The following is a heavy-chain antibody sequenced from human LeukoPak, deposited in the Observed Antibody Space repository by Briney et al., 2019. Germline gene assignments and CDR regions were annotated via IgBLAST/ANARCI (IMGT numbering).Heavy chain of an antibody. D-gene: IGHD3-10*01. V-gene: IGHV3-23*01. CDR2: ISGSGGST. CDR1: GFTFSSYW. J-gene: IGHJ4*02. CDR3: AKASYGSGSYKVDPQFDY. Sequence: PGGSLRLSCAASGFTFSSYWMSWVRQAPGKGLEWVSAISGSGGSTYYADSVKGRFTIYRDNSKNTLYLQMNSLRAEDTAVYYCAKASYGSGSYKVDPQFDYWGQGTPVTVSS.